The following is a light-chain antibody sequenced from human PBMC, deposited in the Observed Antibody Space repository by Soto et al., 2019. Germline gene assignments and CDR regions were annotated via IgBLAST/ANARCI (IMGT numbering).Light chain of an antibody. V-gene: IGKV3-20*01. Sequence: EIVLTQSPGTLSLSPGERATLSCRASQSVSNNYLAWYQQKPGQAPRLLIYGASNRATGIPDRFSGSGSGTDFTLTISRLEPEDFAVYYCQQSYSTPQRTFGQGTKVEIK. CDR1: QSVSNNY. CDR3: QQSYSTPQRT. J-gene: IGKJ1*01. CDR2: GAS.